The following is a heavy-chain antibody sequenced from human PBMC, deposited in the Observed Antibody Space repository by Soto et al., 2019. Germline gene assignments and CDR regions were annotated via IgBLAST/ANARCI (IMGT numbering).Heavy chain of an antibody. CDR3: ARETTVTTLGWFDP. CDR1: GGSISSDDSH. CDR2: IYYSGST. Sequence: SETLSLTCTVSGGSISSDDSHWSWIRQSPGKGLEWIGYIYYSGSTYYNPSLESRVTISVDTSKDQFSLKLSSVTAADTAVYYCARETTVTTLGWFDPWGQGTLVTVSS. V-gene: IGHV4-30-4*01. J-gene: IGHJ5*02. D-gene: IGHD4-17*01.